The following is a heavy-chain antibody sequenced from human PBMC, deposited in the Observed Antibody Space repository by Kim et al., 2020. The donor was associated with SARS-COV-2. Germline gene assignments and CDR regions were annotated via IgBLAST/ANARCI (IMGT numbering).Heavy chain of an antibody. CDR3: AGTVRGANFDY. CDR1: GVSISSYY. V-gene: IGHV4-59*08. Sequence: SETLSHTCSVSGVSISSYYWSWIRQPPGKGLEWIGYIYYSGSVNYNPSLRSRVTISVDTSKNQFSLKLSSVTAADTAVYYCAGTVRGANFDYWGRGALVTVSS. CDR2: IYYSGSV. J-gene: IGHJ4*02. D-gene: IGHD3-10*01.